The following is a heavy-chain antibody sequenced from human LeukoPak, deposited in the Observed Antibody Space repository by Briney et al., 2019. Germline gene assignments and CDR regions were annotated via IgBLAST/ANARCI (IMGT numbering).Heavy chain of an antibody. J-gene: IGHJ4*02. D-gene: IGHD6-6*01. V-gene: IGHV4-59*08. CDR3: ARHRAYSSSSPFDY. CDR2: IYYTGST. Sequence: EPSETLSLTCSVSGGSISSLYWSWIRQPPGKGLEWIGYIYYTGSTNYNPSLKSRVTMFVDMSKNQFSLRLSSVTAADTAVYYCARHRAYSSSSPFDYWGQGTLVTASS. CDR1: GGSISSLY.